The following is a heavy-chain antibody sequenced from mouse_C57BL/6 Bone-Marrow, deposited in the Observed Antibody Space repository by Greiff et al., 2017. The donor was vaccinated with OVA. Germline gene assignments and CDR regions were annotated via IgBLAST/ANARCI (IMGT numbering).Heavy chain of an antibody. J-gene: IGHJ1*03. Sequence: EVKLMESGPELVKPGASVKISCKASGYYFTDYNMNWVKQSNGKSLEWIGVINPNYGTTSYNQKFKGKATLTVDQSSSTAYMQLNSLTSEDSAVYYCAFYSGSSYRYFDFWGTGTTITVSS. CDR2: INPNYGTT. D-gene: IGHD1-1*01. CDR3: AFYSGSSYRYFDF. CDR1: GYYFTDYN. V-gene: IGHV1-39*01.